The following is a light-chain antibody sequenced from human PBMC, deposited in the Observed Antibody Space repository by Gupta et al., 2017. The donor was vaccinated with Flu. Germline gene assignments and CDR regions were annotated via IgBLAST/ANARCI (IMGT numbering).Light chain of an antibody. V-gene: IGLV3-21*02. CDR1: NIGGES. Sequence: YVVTPPPSVSVAPRQTARVTCGGDNIGGESVHWYQQKPGQAPVLVIYDDNDRPSGIPERFSGSNSGNTATLTISRVEVGDEADYYCQVWHSSSDHPYVFGSGTKVTVL. CDR2: DDN. J-gene: IGLJ1*01. CDR3: QVWHSSSDHPYV.